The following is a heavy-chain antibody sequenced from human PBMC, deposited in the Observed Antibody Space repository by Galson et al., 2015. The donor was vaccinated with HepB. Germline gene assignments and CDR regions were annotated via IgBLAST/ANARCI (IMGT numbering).Heavy chain of an antibody. V-gene: IGHV1-69*01. CDR2: IIPIYGIA. Sequence: SGGTFNSYAINWVRQAPGQGLEWMGGIIPIYGIANYVQKFQGRVTITADESSRVVYMELSSLTSEDTAVYYCARDQAVAGLYYYGMDVWGQGTTVTVSS. J-gene: IGHJ6*02. D-gene: IGHD6-19*01. CDR3: ARDQAVAGLYYYGMDV. CDR1: GGTFNSYA.